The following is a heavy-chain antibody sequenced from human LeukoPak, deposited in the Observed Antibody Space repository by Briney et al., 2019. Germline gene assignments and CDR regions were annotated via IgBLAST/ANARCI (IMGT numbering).Heavy chain of an antibody. CDR3: AKGGYSYGYNYYYMDV. CDR1: GYSISSGYY. CDR2: ISGSGGST. V-gene: IGHV3-23*01. J-gene: IGHJ6*03. Sequence: ETLSLTCAVSGYSISSGYYWGWIRQPPGKGLEWVSAISGSGGSTYYADSVKGRFTISRDNSKNTLYLQMNSLRAEDTAVYYCAKGGYSYGYNYYYMDVWGKGTTVTVSS. D-gene: IGHD5-18*01.